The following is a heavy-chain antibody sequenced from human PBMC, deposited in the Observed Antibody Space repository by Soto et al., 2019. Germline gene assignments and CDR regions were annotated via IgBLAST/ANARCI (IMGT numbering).Heavy chain of an antibody. CDR2: INAGNGNT. D-gene: IGHD3-3*01. Sequence: QVQLVQSGAEVKKPGASVKVSCKASGYTFTSYAMHWVRQAPGQRLEWMGRINAGNGNTKYSQKFQGRVTITRDTSASTAYMELSSLRSEDTAVYYCARDMDYDFWSGRFDPWGQGTLVTVSS. V-gene: IGHV1-3*01. CDR3: ARDMDYDFWSGRFDP. CDR1: GYTFTSYA. J-gene: IGHJ5*02.